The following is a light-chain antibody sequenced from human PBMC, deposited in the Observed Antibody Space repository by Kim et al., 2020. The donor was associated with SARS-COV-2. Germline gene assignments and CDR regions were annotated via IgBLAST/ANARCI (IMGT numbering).Light chain of an antibody. CDR2: GAS. CDR1: QSVRSNY. Sequence: YPGERATLSCRASQSVRSNYLAWYQQKPGQAPRLLIYGASSRATDIPDRFRGSGSGTDFTLTISRLEPEDFAVYYCQQYGNSPETFGQGTKVDIK. J-gene: IGKJ1*01. V-gene: IGKV3-20*01. CDR3: QQYGNSPET.